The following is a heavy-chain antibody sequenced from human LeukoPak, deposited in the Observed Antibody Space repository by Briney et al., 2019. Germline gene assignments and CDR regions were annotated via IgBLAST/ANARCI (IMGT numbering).Heavy chain of an antibody. CDR1: GGSISSGSYY. D-gene: IGHD3-3*01. J-gene: IGHJ4*02. CDR2: IYTSGST. Sequence: SETLSLTCTVSGGSISSGSYYWSWIRQPAGKGLEWIGRIYTSGSTNYNPSLKSRVTISVDTSKNQFSLKLSSVTAADTAVYYCARHGGDFWSGYRLFDYWGQGTLVTVSS. V-gene: IGHV4-61*02. CDR3: ARHGGDFWSGYRLFDY.